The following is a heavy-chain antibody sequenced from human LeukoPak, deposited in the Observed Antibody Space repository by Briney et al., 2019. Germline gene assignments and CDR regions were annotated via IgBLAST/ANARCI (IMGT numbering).Heavy chain of an antibody. CDR1: GFTFDDYA. J-gene: IGHJ5*02. CDR3: ALGDYYGSGSPQGFDP. Sequence: GESLKISCAASGFTFDDYAMHWVRQAPGKGLEWVSLISGDGGSTYYADSVKGRFTISRDNSKNSLYLQMNSLRTEDTALYYCALGDYYGSGSPQGFDPWGQGTLVTVSS. D-gene: IGHD3-10*01. V-gene: IGHV3-43*02. CDR2: ISGDGGST.